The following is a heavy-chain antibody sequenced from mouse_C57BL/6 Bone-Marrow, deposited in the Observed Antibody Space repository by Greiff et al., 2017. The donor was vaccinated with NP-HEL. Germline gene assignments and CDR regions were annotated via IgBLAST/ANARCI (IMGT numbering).Heavy chain of an antibody. Sequence: EVMLVESGGGLVKPGGSLKLSCAASGFTFSSYAMSWVRQTPEKRLEWVATISDGGSYTYYPDNVKGRFTISRDNAKNNLYLQMSHLKSEDTAMYYCARGRSDGYYAMDHWGQGTSVTVSS. CDR2: ISDGGSYT. D-gene: IGHD2-3*01. CDR1: GFTFSSYA. J-gene: IGHJ4*01. CDR3: ARGRSDGYYAMDH. V-gene: IGHV5-4*03.